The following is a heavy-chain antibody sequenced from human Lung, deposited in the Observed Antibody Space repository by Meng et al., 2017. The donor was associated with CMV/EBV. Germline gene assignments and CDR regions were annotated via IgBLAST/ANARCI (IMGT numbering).Heavy chain of an antibody. CDR1: GGSFSSSSYY. CDR2: IYYSGST. CDR3: ARGAMPHGICYTGGCFFDF. V-gene: IGHV4-39*07. Sequence: SETXSLXCSVSGGSFSSSSYYWGWIRQPPGKGLEWIGNIYYSGSTYYNPSLKSPVTISVDTSKNQFSLKLSSVTAEDTAVYYCARGAMPHGICYTGGCFFDFXGQGXLVTVSS. D-gene: IGHD2-15*01. J-gene: IGHJ4*02.